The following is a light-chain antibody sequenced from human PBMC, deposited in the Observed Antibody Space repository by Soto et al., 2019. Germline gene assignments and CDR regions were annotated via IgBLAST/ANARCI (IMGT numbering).Light chain of an antibody. CDR3: QQYDKWPHT. Sequence: EMVMTQSPATLSVSPGERATLSCRASQNLNRNLAGYQQQPGQAPRLLIFYASTRATGIPARFSGSGSGTDFTLTISSLQSEDFAVYYCQQYDKWPHTFGQGTKLEIK. CDR2: YAS. V-gene: IGKV3-15*01. J-gene: IGKJ2*01. CDR1: QNLNRN.